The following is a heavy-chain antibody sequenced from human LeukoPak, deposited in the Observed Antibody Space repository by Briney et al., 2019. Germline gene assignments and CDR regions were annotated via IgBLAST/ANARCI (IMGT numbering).Heavy chain of an antibody. J-gene: IGHJ3*02. CDR1: GYTFTGYY. Sequence: ASVKVSCKASGYTFTGYYMHWVRQAPGQGLEWIGWINPNSGGTNYAQKFQGRVTMTRDTSISTAYMELSRLRSDDTAVYYCARDHGALDAFDIWGQGTMVTVSS. CDR2: INPNSGGT. CDR3: ARDHGALDAFDI. D-gene: IGHD3-16*01. V-gene: IGHV1-2*02.